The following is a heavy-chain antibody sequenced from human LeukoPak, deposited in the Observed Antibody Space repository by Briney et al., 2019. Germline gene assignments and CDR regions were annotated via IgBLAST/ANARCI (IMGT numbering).Heavy chain of an antibody. D-gene: IGHD5-12*01. J-gene: IGHJ4*02. Sequence: ASVKVSCKASGYTFTGYYMHWVRQAPGQGLEWMGWINPNSGGTNYAQKFQGRVTITRDTSISTAYMELSRLRSDDTAVYYCARDQVDIVATSYSLDYWGQGTLVTVSS. V-gene: IGHV1-2*02. CDR2: INPNSGGT. CDR1: GYTFTGYY. CDR3: ARDQVDIVATSYSLDY.